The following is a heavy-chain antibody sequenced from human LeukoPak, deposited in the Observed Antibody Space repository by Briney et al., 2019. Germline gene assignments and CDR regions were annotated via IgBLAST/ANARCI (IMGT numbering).Heavy chain of an antibody. D-gene: IGHD3-22*01. CDR3: AGVTTYYYDSSGFDP. Sequence: AALVKVSXKASGYTFTSYGISWVRQAPGQGLEWIGWISAYNGNTNYAQRLQGRVTMTTDTSTSTAYMELRSLRSDDTAVYYCAGVTTYYYDSSGFDPWGQGTLVTVSS. CDR2: ISAYNGNT. CDR1: GYTFTSYG. V-gene: IGHV1-18*01. J-gene: IGHJ5*02.